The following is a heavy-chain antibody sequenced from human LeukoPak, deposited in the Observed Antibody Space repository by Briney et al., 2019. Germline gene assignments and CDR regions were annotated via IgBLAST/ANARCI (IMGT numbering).Heavy chain of an antibody. J-gene: IGHJ4*02. CDR1: GFTFSIYW. D-gene: IGHD3-22*01. CDR2: IHTDGRST. V-gene: IGHV3-74*01. CDR3: ARDLYDSSGYAY. Sequence: GGSLRLSCVASGFTFSIYWMHWVRQVPGKGLVWVSHIHTDGRSTSYADSVKGRFTISRDNAKNTLYLQMNSLRVEDTAVYYCARDLYDSSGYAYWGQGTLVTVSS.